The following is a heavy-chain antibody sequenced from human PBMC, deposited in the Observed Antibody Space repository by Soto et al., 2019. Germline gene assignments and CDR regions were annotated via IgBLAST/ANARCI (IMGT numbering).Heavy chain of an antibody. CDR1: GGTFSSYA. J-gene: IGHJ6*02. Sequence: QVQLVQSGAEVKKPGSSVKVSCKASGGTFSSYAISWVRQAPGQGLEWMGGIIPIFGTANYAQKFQGRVTITADESTSTAYMELSSLRSEDTAVYYCARDRFYENWNYVRDYYYYGMDVWGQGTTVTVSS. V-gene: IGHV1-69*01. CDR2: IIPIFGTA. CDR3: ARDRFYENWNYVRDYYYYGMDV. D-gene: IGHD1-7*01.